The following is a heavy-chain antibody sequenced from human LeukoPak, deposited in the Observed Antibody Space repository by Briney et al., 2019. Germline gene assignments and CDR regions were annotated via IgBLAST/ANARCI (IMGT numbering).Heavy chain of an antibody. Sequence: PSETLSLTCTVSGGSISSYYWSWIRQPAGKGLEWSERIYISGSTNYNPSLKSRVTISVDTSKNQFSLKLSSVTAADTAVYYCATLSSAFSGFEYWGQGTLVTVSS. CDR1: GGSISSYY. D-gene: IGHD6-25*01. V-gene: IGHV4-4*07. CDR3: ATLSSAFSGFEY. J-gene: IGHJ4*02. CDR2: IYISGST.